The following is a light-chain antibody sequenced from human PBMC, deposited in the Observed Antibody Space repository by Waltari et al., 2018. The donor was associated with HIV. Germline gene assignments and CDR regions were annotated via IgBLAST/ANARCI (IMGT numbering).Light chain of an antibody. CDR3: AAWDDSLNGLV. V-gene: IGLV1-44*01. Sequence: QSVLTQPPSASGTPGQRVTISCSGSSSNIGSNPVNWYQQLPGTAPKLPIYRNNQRPSGVPDRFSGSKSGTSASLAISGLQSEDEADYYCAAWDDSLNGLVFGGGTKLTVL. CDR1: SSNIGSNP. J-gene: IGLJ2*01. CDR2: RNN.